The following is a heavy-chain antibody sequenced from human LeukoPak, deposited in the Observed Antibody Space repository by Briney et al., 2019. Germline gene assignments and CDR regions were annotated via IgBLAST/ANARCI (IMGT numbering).Heavy chain of an antibody. V-gene: IGHV3-30*02. CDR1: GFSFSSYG. CDR3: ANDFIY. Sequence: GGSLRLSCAASGFSFSSYGMHWVRQAPGKGLEWVTFIWYDGSNKYYADSVKGRFTTSRDNSKNTLYLQMTNLRAEDTAVYYCANDFIYWGGGPLVTVSS. CDR2: IWYDGSNK. J-gene: IGHJ4*02.